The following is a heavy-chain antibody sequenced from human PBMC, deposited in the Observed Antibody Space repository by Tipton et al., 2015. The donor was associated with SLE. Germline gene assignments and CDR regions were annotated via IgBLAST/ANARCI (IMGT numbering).Heavy chain of an antibody. Sequence: TLSLTCTVSGGSLSSYYWSWIRQPAGKGLEWIGYIYYSGGTNYNPSLKSRVTISVNTSKNQFSLKLSSVTAADTAVYYCARERDYGGNWDIWGQGTMVTVSS. V-gene: IGHV4-59*01. J-gene: IGHJ3*02. CDR3: ARERDYGGNWDI. D-gene: IGHD4-23*01. CDR2: IYYSGGT. CDR1: GGSLSSYY.